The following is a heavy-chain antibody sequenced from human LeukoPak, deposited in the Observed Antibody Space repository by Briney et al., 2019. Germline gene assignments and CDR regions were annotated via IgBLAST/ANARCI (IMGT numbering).Heavy chain of an antibody. Sequence: PSGTLSLTCTASGGSISSYYGSWIRQPPGKGLEWIGYIYYSGSNNYNPSLKSRVTILVDTSKNQFSLKLSSVTDADTAVYYCARLYYYGSGTGWFGPWGQGTLVTVSS. CDR1: GGSISSYY. CDR3: ARLYYYGSGTGWFGP. D-gene: IGHD3-10*01. CDR2: IYYSGSN. V-gene: IGHV4-59*01. J-gene: IGHJ5*02.